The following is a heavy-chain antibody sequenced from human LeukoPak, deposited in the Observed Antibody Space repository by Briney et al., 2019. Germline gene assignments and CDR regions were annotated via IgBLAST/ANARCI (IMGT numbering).Heavy chain of an antibody. Sequence: KPSETLSLTCTVSGGSISNCYWSWIRQPPGKGLEWIGYIYYSGSTNYNPSLKSRVTISVDTSKNQFSLKLSSVTAADTAVYYCARGGYSYEARYYFDYWGQGTLVTVSS. J-gene: IGHJ4*02. CDR1: GGSISNCY. CDR3: ARGGYSYEARYYFDY. D-gene: IGHD5-18*01. CDR2: IYYSGST. V-gene: IGHV4-59*01.